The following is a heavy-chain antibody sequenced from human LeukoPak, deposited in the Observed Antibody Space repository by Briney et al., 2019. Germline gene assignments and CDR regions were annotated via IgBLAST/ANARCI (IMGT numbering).Heavy chain of an antibody. CDR2: ITSDGGSI. V-gene: IGHV3-64*04. CDR3: AKETYYDSSGAPLFDY. CDR1: RFTFSNFN. D-gene: IGHD3-22*01. Sequence: GGSLRLSCSASRFTFSNFNMHWVRQAPGKGLQFVSGITSDGGSIDYADSVRGRFTISRDNSKNTLYLQMHSLRAEDTAVYYCAKETYYDSSGAPLFDYWGQGTLVTVSS. J-gene: IGHJ4*02.